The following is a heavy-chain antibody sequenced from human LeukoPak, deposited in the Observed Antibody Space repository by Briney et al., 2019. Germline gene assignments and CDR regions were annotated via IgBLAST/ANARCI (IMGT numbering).Heavy chain of an antibody. CDR1: GYPFHVYD. J-gene: IGHJ4*02. CDR3: ARGGGGYIKYGPDY. D-gene: IGHD4-11*01. V-gene: IGHV3-30*02. Sequence: GGSLSLLCGASGYPFHVYDKHGVPRAPGRGREWISFVRYDGSNKYYPNLVKSRFTTSRDNSKNTLYLEMNNRRVEDTAVYYCARGGGGYIKYGPDYRGQGTLVTVSS. CDR2: VRYDGSNK.